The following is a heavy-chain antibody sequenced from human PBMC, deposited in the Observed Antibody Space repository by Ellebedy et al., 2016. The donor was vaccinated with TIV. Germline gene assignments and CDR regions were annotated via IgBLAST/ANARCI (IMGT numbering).Heavy chain of an antibody. Sequence: GESLKISCAASGFIFSNSGMNWVRQVPGKGLEWVSYISRSSNFIYYADSVKGRFTITRDNAKKTLYLQMNSLRPEDTAVYFCARERLSLEAAFDYWGQGTPVTVSS. CDR2: ISRSSNFI. J-gene: IGHJ4*02. D-gene: IGHD6-13*01. V-gene: IGHV3-21*05. CDR3: ARERLSLEAAFDY. CDR1: GFIFSNSG.